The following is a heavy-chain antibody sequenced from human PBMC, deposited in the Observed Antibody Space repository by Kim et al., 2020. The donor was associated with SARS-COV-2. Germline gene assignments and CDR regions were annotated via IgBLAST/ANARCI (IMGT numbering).Heavy chain of an antibody. CDR1: GGSFSGYY. CDR2: INHSGST. V-gene: IGHV4-34*01. CDR3: ARGGFRFGNRNNWFDP. D-gene: IGHD3-16*01. J-gene: IGHJ5*02. Sequence: SETLSLTCAVYGGSFSGYYWSWIRQPPGKGLEWIGEINHSGSTNYNPSLKSRVTISVDTSKNQFSLKLSSVTAADTAVYYCARGGFRFGNRNNWFDPWGQGTLVTVSS.